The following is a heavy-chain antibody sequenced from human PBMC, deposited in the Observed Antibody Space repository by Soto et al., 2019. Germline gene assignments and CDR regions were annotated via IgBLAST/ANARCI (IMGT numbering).Heavy chain of an antibody. CDR3: AREKTAMVTVDY. J-gene: IGHJ4*02. V-gene: IGHV3-11*01. CDR1: GFTFSDYY. D-gene: IGHD5-18*01. Sequence: QVQLVESGGGLVKPGGSLRLSCAASGFTFSDYYMSWIRQAPGKGLEWVSYITSSGSTIYYADSVKGRFTISRDNAKNSLILQMNSLRAEETAVYYCAREKTAMVTVDYWGQGTLVTVSS. CDR2: ITSSGSTI.